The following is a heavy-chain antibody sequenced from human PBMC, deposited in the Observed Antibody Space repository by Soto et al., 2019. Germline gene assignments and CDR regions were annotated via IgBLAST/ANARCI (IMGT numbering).Heavy chain of an antibody. CDR2: IIPIFGTA. Sequence: SVKVSCKASGGTFSSYAISWVRQAPGQGLEWMGGIIPIFGTANYAQKFQGRVTITADESTSTAYMELSSLRSEDTAVYYCASVPISFDSSGNYQDNYNGMDAWGKGTRSPSPQ. J-gene: IGHJ6*04. D-gene: IGHD3-22*01. V-gene: IGHV1-69*13. CDR1: GGTFSSYA. CDR3: ASVPISFDSSGNYQDNYNGMDA.